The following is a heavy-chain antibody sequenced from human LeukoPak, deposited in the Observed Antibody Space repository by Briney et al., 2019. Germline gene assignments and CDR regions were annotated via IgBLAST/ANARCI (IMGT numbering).Heavy chain of an antibody. V-gene: IGHV3-23*01. CDR2: ISGSGGNT. CDR1: GFTFSSYA. D-gene: IGHD4-17*01. Sequence: GGSPRLSCAASGFTFSSYAMSWVRQAPGKGLEWVSTISGSGGNTYYADSVKGRFTISRDNSKNTLYLQMNSLRAEDTAVYYCAKGRTTVTRLDVDYWGQGTLVTVSS. J-gene: IGHJ4*02. CDR3: AKGRTTVTRLDVDY.